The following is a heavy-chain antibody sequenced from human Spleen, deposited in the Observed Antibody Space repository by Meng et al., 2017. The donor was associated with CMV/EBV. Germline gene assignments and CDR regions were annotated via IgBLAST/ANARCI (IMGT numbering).Heavy chain of an antibody. Sequence: LRLSCGASGFTFGSYSMNWVRQAPGKGLEWVSSISSTGTFIYYANSVKGRFTISRDNAQMYLQMNSLRAEDTAVYYCVREGRRLAFSLWGQGTLVTVSS. CDR2: ISSTGTFI. D-gene: IGHD2/OR15-2a*01. V-gene: IGHV3-21*01. J-gene: IGHJ1*01. CDR3: VREGRRLAFSL. CDR1: GFTFGSYS.